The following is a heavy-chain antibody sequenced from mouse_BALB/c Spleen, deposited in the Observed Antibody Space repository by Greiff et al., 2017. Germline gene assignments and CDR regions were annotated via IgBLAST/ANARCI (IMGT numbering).Heavy chain of an antibody. CDR2: ISSGSSTI. Sequence: EVLLVESGGGLVQPGGSRTLSCAASGFTFSSFGMHWVRQAPEKGLEWVAYISSGSSTIYYADTVKGRFTISRDNPKNTLFLQMTSLRSEDTAMYYCAREEAYYRYDEFAYWGQGTLVTVSA. CDR1: GFTFSSFG. D-gene: IGHD2-14*01. J-gene: IGHJ3*01. CDR3: AREEAYYRYDEFAY. V-gene: IGHV5-17*02.